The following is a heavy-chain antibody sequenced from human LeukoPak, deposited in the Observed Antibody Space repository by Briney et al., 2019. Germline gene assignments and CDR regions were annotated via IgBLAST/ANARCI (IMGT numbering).Heavy chain of an antibody. J-gene: IGHJ6*02. D-gene: IGHD3-16*01. CDR3: GRGGGDGMDV. CDR1: GFTFTSYG. CDR2: ISAYNGNT. V-gene: IGHV1-18*01. Sequence: ASVKVSCKASGFTFTSYGFTWVRQAPGQGLEWMGWISAYNGNTNYAQNFQGRVTMTTDTSTTTVYMELRSLRSDDTAVYYWGRGGGDGMDVWGQGTTVTVSS.